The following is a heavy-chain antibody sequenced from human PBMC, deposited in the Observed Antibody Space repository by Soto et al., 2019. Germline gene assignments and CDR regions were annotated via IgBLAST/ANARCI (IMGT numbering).Heavy chain of an antibody. D-gene: IGHD2-8*01. CDR2: IFYTGST. J-gene: IGHJ5*02. CDR1: GGSVTSGIYY. V-gene: IGHV4-61*01. Sequence: PSETLSLTCSVSGGSVTSGIYYWTWIRQPPGKGLEWIGHIFYTGSTTYSPSLKSRVTISVETSKNQLSLKLESATTADTALYYCARGKGYCANGVCYSWFDPWGHGTLVTVSS. CDR3: ARGKGYCANGVCYSWFDP.